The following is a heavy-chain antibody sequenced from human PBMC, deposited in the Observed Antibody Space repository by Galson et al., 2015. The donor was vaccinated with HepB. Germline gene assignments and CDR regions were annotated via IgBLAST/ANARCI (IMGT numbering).Heavy chain of an antibody. Sequence: SLRLSCAASGFTFSSYWMSWVRQAPGKGLEWVANIKQDGSEKYYVDSVKGRFTISRDNAKNSLYLQMNSLRAEDTAVYYCARVPPLGDFWSGYYPYYFDYWGQGTLVTVSS. J-gene: IGHJ4*02. CDR1: GFTFSSYW. CDR2: IKQDGSEK. V-gene: IGHV3-7*03. D-gene: IGHD3-3*01. CDR3: ARVPPLGDFWSGYYPYYFDY.